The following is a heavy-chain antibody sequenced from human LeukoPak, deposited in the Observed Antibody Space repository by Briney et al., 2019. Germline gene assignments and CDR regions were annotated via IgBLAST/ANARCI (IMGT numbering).Heavy chain of an antibody. J-gene: IGHJ4*02. CDR2: IKRDGNEK. CDR1: GFTFSIYW. Sequence: GGSLRLSCEASGFTFSIYWMSWVRQAPGKGLELVANIKRDGNEKFYVDSVKGRFTISRDDANNSLYLQMNGLRAEDTAVYYCARILAFSGSWGYFDYWGQGALVTVSS. CDR3: ARILAFSGSWGYFDY. V-gene: IGHV3-7*05. D-gene: IGHD6-13*01.